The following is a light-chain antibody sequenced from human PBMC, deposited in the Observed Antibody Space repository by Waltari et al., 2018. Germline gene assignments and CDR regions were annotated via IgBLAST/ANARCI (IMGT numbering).Light chain of an antibody. Sequence: SSELTQDPAVSVALGQTVRIPCQGDSLRSYYASWYQQKPGQAPVFVIYGKNNPPSGIPDRFSGSSSGDTVTLTITGAQAEDEADYYCNSRDSSGNHLVFGPGTKVTVL. J-gene: IGLJ1*01. V-gene: IGLV3-19*01. CDR2: GKN. CDR3: NSRDSSGNHLV. CDR1: SLRSYY.